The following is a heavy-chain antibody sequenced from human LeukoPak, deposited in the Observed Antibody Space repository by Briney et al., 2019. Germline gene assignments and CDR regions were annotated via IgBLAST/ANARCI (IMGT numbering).Heavy chain of an antibody. CDR3: ARGPSWCGSSWQTPCAKNAFDI. CDR2: IYYSGST. J-gene: IGHJ3*02. Sequence: PSETLSLTCTVSGGSISSSSYYWGWIRQPPGKGLEWIGSIYYSGSTYYNPSLKSRVTISVDTSKNQFSLKLSSVTAADTAVYYCARGPSWCGSSWQTPCAKNAFDIWGQGTMVTVSS. D-gene: IGHD6-13*01. V-gene: IGHV4-39*07. CDR1: GGSISSSSYY.